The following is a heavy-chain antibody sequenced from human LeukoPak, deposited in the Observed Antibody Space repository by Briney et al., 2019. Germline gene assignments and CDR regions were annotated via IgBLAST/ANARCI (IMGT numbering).Heavy chain of an antibody. CDR2: ISGSGGST. V-gene: IGHV3-23*01. CDR3: ARVLGDTYSSGWSDY. Sequence: GGSLRLSCAASGFTFSCYAMSWVRQAPGKGLQWVSGISGSGGSTYYADSVKGRFTISRDNSKNTLYVQMNSLRAEDTAVYYCARVLGDTYSSGWSDYWGQGTLVTVSS. J-gene: IGHJ4*02. CDR1: GFTFSCYA. D-gene: IGHD6-19*01.